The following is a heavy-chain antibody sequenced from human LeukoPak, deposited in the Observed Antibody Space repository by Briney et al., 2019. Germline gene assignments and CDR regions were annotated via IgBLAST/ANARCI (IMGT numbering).Heavy chain of an antibody. CDR2: ISYDGTNK. D-gene: IGHD2-21*02. Sequence: GRSLRLSCAASGFPFNTYGMHWVRQAPGKGLEWVAVISYDGTNKFYADSVKGRFTISRDNSKNTLYLQMNSLRAEDKAVYYCAKSGRSDWYLDYWGQGTLVTVSS. CDR3: AKSGRSDWYLDY. CDR1: GFPFNTYG. J-gene: IGHJ4*02. V-gene: IGHV3-30*18.